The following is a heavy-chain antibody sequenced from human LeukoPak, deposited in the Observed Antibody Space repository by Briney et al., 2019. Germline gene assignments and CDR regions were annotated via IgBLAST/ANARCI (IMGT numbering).Heavy chain of an antibody. Sequence: GGSLRLSCVGSGFAFGNNAMTWVRQAPGKGPEWVSSITGSGGTISYGDSVKGRFTISRDNSVDTLYLQMNRLSAEDTAVYYCGKDPNCVYVAAFDFWGRGTIVTVSS. V-gene: IGHV3-23*01. CDR3: GKDPNCVYVAAFDF. CDR1: GFAFGNNA. J-gene: IGHJ3*01. CDR2: ITGSGGTI. D-gene: IGHD5/OR15-5a*01.